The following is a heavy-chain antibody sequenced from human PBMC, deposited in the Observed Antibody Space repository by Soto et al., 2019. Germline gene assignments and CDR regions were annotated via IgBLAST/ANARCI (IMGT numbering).Heavy chain of an antibody. V-gene: IGHV3-30-3*01. CDR3: ARSSVTGIPPFNWFDP. D-gene: IGHD6-13*01. J-gene: IGHJ5*02. CDR2: ISYDGSNK. CDR1: GFTFSSYA. Sequence: HPGGSLRLSCAASGFTFSSYAMHWVRQAPGKGLEWVAVISYDGSNKYYADSVKGRFTISRDNSKNTLYLQMNSLRAEDTAVYYCARSSVTGIPPFNWFDPWGHGTLVTVPS.